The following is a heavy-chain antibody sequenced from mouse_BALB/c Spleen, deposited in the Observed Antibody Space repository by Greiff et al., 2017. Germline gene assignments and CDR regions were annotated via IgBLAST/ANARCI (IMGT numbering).Heavy chain of an antibody. Sequence: EVQLQQSGPELVKPGASVKMSCKASGYTFTSYVMHWVKQKPGQGLEWIGYINPYNDGTKYNEKFKGKATLTSDKSSSTAYMELSSLTSEDSAVYYCARSGSSGYFAYWGQGTLVTVSA. J-gene: IGHJ3*01. CDR2: INPYNDGT. CDR1: GYTFTSYV. V-gene: IGHV1-14*01. CDR3: ARSGSSGYFAY. D-gene: IGHD3-1*01.